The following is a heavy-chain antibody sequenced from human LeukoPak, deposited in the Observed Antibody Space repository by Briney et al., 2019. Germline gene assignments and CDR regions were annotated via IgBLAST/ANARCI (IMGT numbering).Heavy chain of an antibody. D-gene: IGHD2-2*01. CDR1: GGSITSSKW. CDR2: IYQSGST. CDR3: ARVYCSTSSCNYFDY. J-gene: IGHJ4*02. V-gene: IGHV4-4*02. Sequence: SETLSLICAVSGGSITSSKWWTWVRQPPGKGLEWIGEIYQSGSTNYNPSLQSPVTMSVDKSKNLFSLKLSSVSAADTAMYYCARVYCSTSSCNYFDYWGQGTLVTVSS.